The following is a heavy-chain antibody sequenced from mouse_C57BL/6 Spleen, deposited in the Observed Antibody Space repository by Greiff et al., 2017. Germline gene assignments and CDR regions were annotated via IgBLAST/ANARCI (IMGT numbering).Heavy chain of an antibody. CDR2: INPSSGYT. Sequence: QVQLKQSGAELAKPGASVKLSCKASGYTFTSYWMHWVKQRPGQGLEWIGYINPSSGYTKYNQKFKDKATLTAAKSSSTADMQLSSLTYEDSAVYYCARWDNYLDYWGQVTTLTVSS. D-gene: IGHD3-3*01. V-gene: IGHV1-7*01. J-gene: IGHJ2*01. CDR1: GYTFTSYW. CDR3: ARWDNYLDY.